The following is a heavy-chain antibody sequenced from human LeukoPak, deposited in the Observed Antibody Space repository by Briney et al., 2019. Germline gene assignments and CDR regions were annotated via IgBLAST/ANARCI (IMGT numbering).Heavy chain of an antibody. CDR2: ISYDGSNK. V-gene: IGHV3-30*04. CDR1: GFTFSSYA. J-gene: IGHJ4*02. CDR3: ARDPPEEGNSYGYY. Sequence: PGTSLRLSCAASGFTFSSYAMHWVRQAPGKGLEWVAVISYDGSNKYYADSVKGRFTISRDNSKNTLYLQMNSLRAEDTAVYYCARDPPEEGNSYGYYWGQGTLVTVSS. D-gene: IGHD5-18*01.